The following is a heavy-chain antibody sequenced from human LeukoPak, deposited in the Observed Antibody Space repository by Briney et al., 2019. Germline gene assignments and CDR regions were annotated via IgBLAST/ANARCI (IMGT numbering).Heavy chain of an antibody. CDR2: IIPIFGTA. CDR3: ARERDGYNYYFDY. CDR1: GGTFSSYA. D-gene: IGHD5-24*01. V-gene: IGHV1-69*01. J-gene: IGHJ4*02. Sequence: ASVKVSCKASGGTFSSYAISWVRQAPGQGLEWMGGIIPIFGTANYAQKFQGRVTITADESTSTAYMELSSLRSEDTAVYYCARERDGYNYYFDYWGQGTLVTVSS.